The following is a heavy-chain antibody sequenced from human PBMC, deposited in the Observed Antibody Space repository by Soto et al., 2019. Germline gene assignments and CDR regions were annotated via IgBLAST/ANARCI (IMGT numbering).Heavy chain of an antibody. CDR2: ISSSSSYT. CDR1: GCIFIGFG. V-gene: IGHV3-11*06. CDR3: ARGRSGSYYPY. D-gene: IGHD3-10*01. Sequence: GPLRLSYAASGCIFIGFGMRWIRQAPGKGLEWVSYISSSSSYTNYADSVKGRFTISRDNAKNSLYLQMNSLRAEDTAVYYCARGRSGSYYPYWGQGTLVTV. J-gene: IGHJ4*02.